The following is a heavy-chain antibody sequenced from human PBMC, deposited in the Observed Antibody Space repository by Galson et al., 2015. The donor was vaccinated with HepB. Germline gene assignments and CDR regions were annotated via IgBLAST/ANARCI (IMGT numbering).Heavy chain of an antibody. V-gene: IGHV3-7*03. CDR1: GFTFSSYW. CDR3: ARGKEGKWLVLIDAFDI. J-gene: IGHJ3*02. CDR2: IKQDGSEK. Sequence: SLRLSCAASGFTFSSYWMSWVRQAPGKGLEWVANIKQDGSEKYYVDSVKGRFTISRDNAKNSLYLQMNSLRAEDTAVYYCARGKEGKWLVLIDAFDIWGQGTMVTVSS. D-gene: IGHD6-19*01.